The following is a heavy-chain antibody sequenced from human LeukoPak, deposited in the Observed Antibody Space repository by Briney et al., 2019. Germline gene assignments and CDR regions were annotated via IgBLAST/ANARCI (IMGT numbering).Heavy chain of an antibody. V-gene: IGHV4-34*01. D-gene: IGHD4-17*01. Sequence: SETLSLTCAVYGGSFSGYYWSWIRQPPGKGLEWIGEINHSGSTNYNPSLKSRVTISVDTSKNQFSLKLSSVTAADTAVYYCARFSYGDSIYDYWGQGTLVTVS. CDR3: ARFSYGDSIYDY. CDR1: GGSFSGYY. CDR2: INHSGST. J-gene: IGHJ4*02.